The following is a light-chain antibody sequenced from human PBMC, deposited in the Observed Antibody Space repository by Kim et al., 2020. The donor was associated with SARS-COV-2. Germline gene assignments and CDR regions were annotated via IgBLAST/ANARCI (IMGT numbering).Light chain of an antibody. CDR2: GAS. J-gene: IGKJ2*03. CDR3: QQYNNWPLYS. CDR1: QSVSSN. V-gene: IGKV3-15*01. Sequence: VDPGERATLSCRASQSVSSNLAWYQQKPGQAPRLLIYGASTRAPGIAARFSGSGSGTEFTLTISSLQSEDFTVYYCQQYNNWPLYSFGQGTKLEIK.